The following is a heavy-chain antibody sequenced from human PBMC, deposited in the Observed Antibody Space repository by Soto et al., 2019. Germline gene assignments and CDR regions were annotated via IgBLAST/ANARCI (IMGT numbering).Heavy chain of an antibody. CDR3: AHIAPYYDFWSGYYQAPWFDP. CDR1: GFSLSTSGVG. V-gene: IGHV2-5*01. J-gene: IGHJ5*02. CDR2: IYWNDDK. D-gene: IGHD3-3*01. Sequence: GPTLVNPTQTLTLTCTFSGFSLSTSGVGVGWIRQPPGKALEWLALIYWNDDKRYSPSLKSRLTITKDTSKNQVVLTMTNMDPVDTATYYCAHIAPYYDFWSGYYQAPWFDPWGQGTLVTVSS.